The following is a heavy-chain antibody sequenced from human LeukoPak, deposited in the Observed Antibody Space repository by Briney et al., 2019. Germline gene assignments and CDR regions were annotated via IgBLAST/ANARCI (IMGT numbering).Heavy chain of an antibody. CDR1: GFPFSSYW. CDR2: YWYDGWSK. D-gene: IGHD2-8*01. J-gene: IGHJ6*02. V-gene: IGHV3-33*08. Sequence: PGGSLRLSCAASGFPFSSYWMSWVRQAPGKGLEWVAVYWYDGWSKYYADSVKGRFTISRDNSKNTLYLQMNSLRAEDTAVYYCARDMGVMVYAMDVWGQGTTVTVS. CDR3: ARDMGVMVYAMDV.